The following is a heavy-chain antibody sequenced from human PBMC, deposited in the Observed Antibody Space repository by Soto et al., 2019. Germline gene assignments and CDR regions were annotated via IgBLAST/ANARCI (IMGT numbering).Heavy chain of an antibody. J-gene: IGHJ4*02. V-gene: IGHV4-30-4*01. CDR2: ISNSGST. D-gene: IGHD4-17*01. CDR1: GGSVTSDEDY. CDR3: ATESGSTYGYFDY. Sequence: SETLSLTCTVSGGSVTSDEDYWSWIRQSPGKGLEWIGYISNSGSTGYNPSLKTRLSVSVDRSKNQFTLRLTSVTAADTAVYFCATESGSTYGYFDYWGQGTQVTVSS.